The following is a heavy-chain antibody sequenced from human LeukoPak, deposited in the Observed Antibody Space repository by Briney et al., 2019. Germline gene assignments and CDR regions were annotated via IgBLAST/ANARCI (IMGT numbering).Heavy chain of an antibody. D-gene: IGHD5-12*01. CDR2: ISTSSSII. Sequence: GGSLRLSCAASGFTFSSYGMNWVRQAPGKGLEWVSYISTSSSIIHYADSVKGRFTISRDTAKSSLYLQMTSLRDDDTAVYYCARGGYIDYWGQGTLVTVSS. CDR1: GFTFSSYG. J-gene: IGHJ4*02. V-gene: IGHV3-48*02. CDR3: ARGGYIDY.